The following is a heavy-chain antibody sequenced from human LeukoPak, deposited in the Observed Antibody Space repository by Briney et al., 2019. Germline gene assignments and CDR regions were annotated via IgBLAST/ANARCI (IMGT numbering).Heavy chain of an antibody. CDR3: AREDCSGGSCYLNWFDP. CDR2: ISTYNGNT. J-gene: IGHJ5*02. CDR1: GYTSTSYG. Sequence: ASVKVSCKASGYTSTSYGISWVRQAPGQGLEWMGWISTYNGNTNYAQKLQGRVTMTTDTSTSTAYMELRSLRSDDTAVYYCAREDCSGGSCYLNWFDPWGQGTLVTVSS. V-gene: IGHV1-18*01. D-gene: IGHD2-15*01.